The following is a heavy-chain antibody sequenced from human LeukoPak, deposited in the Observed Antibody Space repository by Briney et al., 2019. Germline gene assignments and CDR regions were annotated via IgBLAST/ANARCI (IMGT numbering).Heavy chain of an antibody. Sequence: GASVKVSCKTSGYTFTGYYMHWVRQAPGQGLEWMGWINPNTSGTNYAQNFQGRVTMTRDTSISTAYLQWSSLKASDTAMYYCASSSIAAAGTGWGYWGQGTLVTVSS. D-gene: IGHD6-13*01. J-gene: IGHJ4*02. CDR3: ASSSIAAAGTGWGY. CDR2: INPNTSGT. CDR1: GYTFTGYY. V-gene: IGHV1-2*02.